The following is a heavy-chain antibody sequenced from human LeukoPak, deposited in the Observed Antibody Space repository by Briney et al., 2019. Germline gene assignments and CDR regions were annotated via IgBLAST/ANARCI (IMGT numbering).Heavy chain of an antibody. CDR3: AKPTSGSGSFLIEY. CDR2: IWNDGSYK. J-gene: IGHJ4*02. D-gene: IGHD1-26*01. V-gene: IGHV3-33*06. CDR1: GFTFSSCG. Sequence: PGRSLRLSCAASGFTFSSCGMHWLRQAPGKGLEWVAVIWNDGSYKYYADSVKGRFTISRDNSKNTLYLEMNSPRAEDTAVYYCAKPTSGSGSFLIEYWGQGTQVTVSS.